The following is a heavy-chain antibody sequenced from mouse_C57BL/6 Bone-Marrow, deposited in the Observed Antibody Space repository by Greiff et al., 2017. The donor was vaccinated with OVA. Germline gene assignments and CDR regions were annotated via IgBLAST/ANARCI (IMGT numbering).Heavy chain of an antibody. CDR1: GYSITSGYY. CDR2: ISYDGSN. D-gene: IGHD2-3*01. J-gene: IGHJ3*01. V-gene: IGHV3-6*01. CDR3: AREGYYLAWFAY. Sequence: EVKLQESGPGLVKPSQSLSLPCSVTGYSITSGYYWNWIRQFPGNKLEWMGYISYDGSNNYNPSLKNRISITRDTSKNQFFLKLNSVTTEDTATYYCAREGYYLAWFAYWGQGTLVTVSA.